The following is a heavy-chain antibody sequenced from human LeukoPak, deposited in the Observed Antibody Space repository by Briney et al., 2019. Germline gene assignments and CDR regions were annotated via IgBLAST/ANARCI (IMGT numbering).Heavy chain of an antibody. V-gene: IGHV4-61*01. CDR1: GYSISSGYY. CDR3: ASFSYGDMGIDY. J-gene: IGHJ4*02. Sequence: SETLSLTCTVSGYSISSGYYWSWIRQPPGKGLEWIGYIYYSGSTNYNPSLKSRVTISVDTSKNQFSLKLSSVTAADTAVYYCASFSYGDMGIDYWGQGTLVTVSS. CDR2: IYYSGST. D-gene: IGHD4-17*01.